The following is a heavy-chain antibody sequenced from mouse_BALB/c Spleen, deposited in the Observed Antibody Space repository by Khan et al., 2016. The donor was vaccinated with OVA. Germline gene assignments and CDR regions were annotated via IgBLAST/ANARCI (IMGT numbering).Heavy chain of an antibody. Sequence: VQLQQSGPELVKPGASVKMSCKASGYTFTSYVMHWVRQKPGQGLEWIGYIYPYNDDTKYNEKIKGKATLTLAKSSSTAYLELTSLTPEDSAVYYCAGNDGNDVYSDNWGQCTTLTVSA. V-gene: IGHV1S136*01. CDR2: IYPYNDDT. J-gene: IGHJ2*01. D-gene: IGHD2-12*01. CDR1: GYTFTSYV. CDR3: AGNDGNDVYSDN.